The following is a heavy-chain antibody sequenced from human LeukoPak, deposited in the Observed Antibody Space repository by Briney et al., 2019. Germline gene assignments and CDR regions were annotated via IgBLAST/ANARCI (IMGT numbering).Heavy chain of an antibody. Sequence: PSETLSLTCTVSGGSISSDSNYWGWIRQPPGKGLEWIGSIYYSGSTYYNPSLKSRVTISVDTSKNQFSLKLSSVTAADTAVYYCAREACYYDSSGYYGRYFDYWGQGTLVTVSS. CDR3: AREACYYDSSGYYGRYFDY. J-gene: IGHJ4*02. V-gene: IGHV4-39*07. CDR2: IYYSGST. D-gene: IGHD3-22*01. CDR1: GGSISSDSNY.